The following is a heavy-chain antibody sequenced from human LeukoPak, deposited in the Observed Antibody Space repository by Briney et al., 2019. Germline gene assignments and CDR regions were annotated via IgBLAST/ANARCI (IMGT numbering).Heavy chain of an antibody. CDR1: GYTFTGYY. CDR3: ARAVIDSSGYYYVDY. V-gene: IGHV1-2*06. Sequence: ASVKVSCKASGYTFTGYYMHWVRQAPGQGLEWMGRINPNSGGTNYAQKFQGRVTMTRDTSLSTAYMELSRLRSDDTAVYYCARAVIDSSGYYYVDYWGQGTLVTVSS. D-gene: IGHD3-22*01. CDR2: INPNSGGT. J-gene: IGHJ4*02.